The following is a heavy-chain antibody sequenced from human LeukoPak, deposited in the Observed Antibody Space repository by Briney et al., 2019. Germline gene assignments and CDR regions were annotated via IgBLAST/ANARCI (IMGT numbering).Heavy chain of an antibody. J-gene: IGHJ6*02. D-gene: IGHD6-13*01. CDR3: ARPTGYSSSWPMDV. V-gene: IGHV3-21*01. CDR2: ISSSSSYI. CDR1: GFTFSSYS. Sequence: GGSLRPSCAASGFTFSSYSMNWVRQAPGKGLEWVSSISSSSSYIYYADSVKGRFTISRDNAKNSLYLQMNSLRAEDTAVYYCARPTGYSSSWPMDVWGQGTTVTVSS.